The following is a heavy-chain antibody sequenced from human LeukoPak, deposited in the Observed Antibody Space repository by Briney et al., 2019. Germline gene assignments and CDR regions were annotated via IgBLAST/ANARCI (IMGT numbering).Heavy chain of an antibody. Sequence: PGGSLRLSCAASGFTFSSYGMHWVRQAPGKGLEWVAFIWYDGSNKYYADSVKGRFTISRDNSKNTLYLQMNSLRAEDTAVYYCAKDRRGSSAWFDPWGQGTLVTASS. CDR2: IWYDGSNK. CDR1: GFTFSSYG. J-gene: IGHJ5*02. V-gene: IGHV3-30*02. CDR3: AKDRRGSSAWFDP. D-gene: IGHD1-26*01.